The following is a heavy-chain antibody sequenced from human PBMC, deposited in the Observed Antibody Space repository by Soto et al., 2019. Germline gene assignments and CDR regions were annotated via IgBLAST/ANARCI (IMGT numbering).Heavy chain of an antibody. V-gene: IGHV1-18*04. Sequence: QVQLVESGAEVKKPGASVKVSCKASGYTFTNYGISWVRQAPGQGLEWMGWISGYNGNTKYAQKFQGRVTMTTDTHTNTAYMELRSLRSDDTAVYYCARDREYYYDSSGNYYYHYGMDVWGQGTTVTVS. D-gene: IGHD3-22*01. CDR2: ISGYNGNT. CDR1: GYTFTNYG. CDR3: ARDREYYYDSSGNYYYHYGMDV. J-gene: IGHJ6*02.